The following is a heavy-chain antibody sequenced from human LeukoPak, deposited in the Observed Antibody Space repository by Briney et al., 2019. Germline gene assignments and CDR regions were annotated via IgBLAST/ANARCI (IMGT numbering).Heavy chain of an antibody. J-gene: IGHJ4*02. CDR1: GGTFSSYA. CDR2: IIPIFGTA. CDR3: ASSHVEYDSSGYYLDY. D-gene: IGHD3-22*01. V-gene: IGHV1-69*05. Sequence: SVKVSCKASGGTFSSYAISWVRQAPGQGLEWMGGIIPIFGTANYAQKFQGRVTITTDESTSTAYMELSSLRSEDTAVYYCASSHVEYDSSGYYLDYWGQGTLVTVSS.